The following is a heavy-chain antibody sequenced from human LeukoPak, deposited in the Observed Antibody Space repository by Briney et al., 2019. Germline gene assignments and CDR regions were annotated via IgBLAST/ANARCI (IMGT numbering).Heavy chain of an antibody. V-gene: IGHV3-48*02. CDR3: ARTRTTVAPYFDY. CDR2: ISSSSSTI. CDR1: GFTFSSYS. J-gene: IGHJ4*02. D-gene: IGHD4-23*01. Sequence: PGGSLRLSCAASGFTFSSYSMNWVREAPGKGLDWVSYISSSSSTIYYADSVKGRFTISRDNAKNSLYLQMNSLRDEDTAVYYCARTRTTVAPYFDYWGQGTLVTVSS.